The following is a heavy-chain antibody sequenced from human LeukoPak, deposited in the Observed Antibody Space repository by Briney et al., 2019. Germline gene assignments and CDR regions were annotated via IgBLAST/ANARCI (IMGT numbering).Heavy chain of an antibody. CDR3: VKGSLGGFVDY. CDR2: INPNSGGT. D-gene: IGHD1-26*01. CDR1: GYTFTGYH. J-gene: IGHJ4*02. Sequence: ASVKVSCKASGYTFTGYHMHWVRQAPGEGLEWMGWINPNSGGTNYAQKFQGRVTMTRDTSISTAYMELSRLRSDDTAVYYCVKGSLGGFVDYWGQGTLVTVSS. V-gene: IGHV1-2*02.